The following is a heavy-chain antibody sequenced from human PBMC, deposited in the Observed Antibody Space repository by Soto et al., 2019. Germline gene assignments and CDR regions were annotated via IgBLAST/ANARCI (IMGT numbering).Heavy chain of an antibody. CDR2: IIPIFGTA. D-gene: IGHD3-22*01. Sequence: QVQLAQSGAEVKKPGSSVKVSCKASGGTFSSYAISWVRQAPGQGLEWMGGIIPIFGTANYAQKFQGRVTITADESTSTAYMELSSLRSEDTAVYYCASPNAPTYYYDSSGYYRYFQHWGQGTLVTVSS. J-gene: IGHJ1*01. V-gene: IGHV1-69*12. CDR1: GGTFSSYA. CDR3: ASPNAPTYYYDSSGYYRYFQH.